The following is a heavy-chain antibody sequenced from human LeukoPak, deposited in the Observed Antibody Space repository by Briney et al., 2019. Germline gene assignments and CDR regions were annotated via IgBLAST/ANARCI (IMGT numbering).Heavy chain of an antibody. D-gene: IGHD2-21*02. Sequence: GSLRLSCAASGFTFSSYAMHWVRQAPGKGLEWVAVISYDGSNKYYADSVKGRFTISRDNSKNTPYLQMNSLRAEDTAVYYCARADSLYYYGMDVWGQGTTVTVSS. J-gene: IGHJ6*02. CDR1: GFTFSSYA. CDR2: ISYDGSNK. CDR3: ARADSLYYYGMDV. V-gene: IGHV3-30*04.